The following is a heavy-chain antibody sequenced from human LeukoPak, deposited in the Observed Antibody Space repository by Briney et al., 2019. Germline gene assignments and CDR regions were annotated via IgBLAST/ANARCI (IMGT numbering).Heavy chain of an antibody. Sequence: SETLSLTCTVSGGSISGYYWSWIRQPPGKGLEWIGYIYYTGSTNYNPSLKSRVSISLDTSKNQFSLKLNSVTAADTAVYYCARYEYCNGGRCYYDNWGQGTLVTVSS. CDR3: ARYEYCNGGRCYYDN. V-gene: IGHV4-59*01. CDR2: IYYTGST. CDR1: GGSISGYY. D-gene: IGHD2-15*01. J-gene: IGHJ4*02.